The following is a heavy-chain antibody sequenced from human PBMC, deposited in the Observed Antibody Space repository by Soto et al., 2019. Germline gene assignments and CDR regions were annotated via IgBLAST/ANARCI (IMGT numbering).Heavy chain of an antibody. D-gene: IGHD4-4*01. CDR2: INHSGST. V-gene: IGHV4-34*01. CDR1: GGSFSGYS. J-gene: IGHJ6*02. Sequence: SETLSLTCAVYGGSFSGYSWSWIRQPPGKGLEWIGEINHSGSTNYNPSLKSRVAISVDTSKNQFSLKLTSVTAADTAVYYCARGWPTITTKGMDVWGQGTTVTVSS. CDR3: ARGWPTITTKGMDV.